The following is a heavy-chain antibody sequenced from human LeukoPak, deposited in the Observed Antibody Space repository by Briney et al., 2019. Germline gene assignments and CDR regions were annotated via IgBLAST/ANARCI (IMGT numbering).Heavy chain of an antibody. J-gene: IGHJ6*02. CDR2: ISGSGGST. Sequence: GGSLRLSCAASGFTFSSYAMSWVRQAPGKGLEWVSAISGSGGSTYYADSVKGRFTISRDNSKNTLYLQMNSLRAEDTAVYYRAKEPRIRPYYYGMDVWGQGTTVTVSS. V-gene: IGHV3-23*01. D-gene: IGHD6-6*01. CDR1: GFTFSSYA. CDR3: AKEPRIRPYYYGMDV.